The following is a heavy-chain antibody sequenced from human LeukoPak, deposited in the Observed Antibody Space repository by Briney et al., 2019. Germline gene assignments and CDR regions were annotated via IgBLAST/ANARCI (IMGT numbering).Heavy chain of an antibody. CDR2: IFYSGST. Sequence: SETLSLTCTVSAGSISGYFWSWIRQPPGKGLEWIGYIFYSGSTNYNPSLKGRVTITVDTSKNQFSLKLSSVTAADTAVYYCASSGGSRDWFDPWGQGTLVTVSS. CDR1: AGSISGYF. D-gene: IGHD2-15*01. CDR3: ASSGGSRDWFDP. V-gene: IGHV4-59*01. J-gene: IGHJ5*02.